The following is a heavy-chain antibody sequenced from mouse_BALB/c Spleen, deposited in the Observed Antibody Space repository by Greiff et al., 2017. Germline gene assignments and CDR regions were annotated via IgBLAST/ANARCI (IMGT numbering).Heavy chain of an antibody. V-gene: IGHV5-6-5*01. D-gene: IGHD2-3*01. CDR2: ISSGGST. CDR3: ARGPDGSYYFDY. CDR1: GFTFSSYA. Sequence: EVKVEESGGGLVKPGGSLKLSCAASGFTFSSYAMSWVRQTPEKRLEWVASISSGGSTYYPDSVKGRFTISRDNARNILYLQMSSLRSEDTAMYYRARGPDGSYYFDYWGQGTTLTVSS. J-gene: IGHJ2*01.